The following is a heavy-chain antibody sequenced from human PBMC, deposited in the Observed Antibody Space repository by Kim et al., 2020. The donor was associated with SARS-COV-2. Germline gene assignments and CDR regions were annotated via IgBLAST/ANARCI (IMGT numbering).Heavy chain of an antibody. CDR2: IKQDGSEK. Sequence: GGSLRLSCAASGFTFSSYWMSWVRQAPGKGLEWVANIKQDGSEKYYVDSVKGRFTISRDNAKNSLYLQMNSLRAEDTAVYYCARAPFVAAEALKIPETPLDYWGQGTLVTVSS. V-gene: IGHV3-7*03. CDR1: GFTFSSYW. CDR3: ARAPFVAAEALKIPETPLDY. J-gene: IGHJ4*02. D-gene: IGHD6-13*01.